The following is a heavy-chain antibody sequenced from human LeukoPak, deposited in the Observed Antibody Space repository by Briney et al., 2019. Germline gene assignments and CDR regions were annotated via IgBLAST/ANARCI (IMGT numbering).Heavy chain of an antibody. CDR2: ISSSGSTI. CDR1: GFTFSSYE. J-gene: IGHJ6*03. D-gene: IGHD2-15*01. CDR3: ARVVVVVAATGYYYYMDV. Sequence: GGSLRLSCAASGFTFSSYEMNWVRQAPGKGLEWVSYISSSGSTIYYADSVKGRFTISRDNAKNSLYLQMNSLRAEDTAVYYCARVVVVVAATGYYYYMDVWGKGTTVTISS. V-gene: IGHV3-48*03.